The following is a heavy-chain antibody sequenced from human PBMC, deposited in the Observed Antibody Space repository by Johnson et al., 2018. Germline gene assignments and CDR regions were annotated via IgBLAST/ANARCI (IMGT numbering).Heavy chain of an antibody. CDR3: SRGDVRDLLLAFVI. D-gene: IGHD1-26*01. V-gene: IGHV3-30-3*01. CDR1: GFTFSSYA. J-gene: IGHJ3*02. CDR2: ISYDGSNK. Sequence: QVQLVESGGGVVQPGRSLRLSCAASGFTFSSYAMHWVRQAPGKGLEWAAVISYDGSNKYYTDSVKGRFTISRDNSKNTLYLQMNSLRAEDTAVYYCSRGDVRDLLLAFVIWGHGTMVTVSS.